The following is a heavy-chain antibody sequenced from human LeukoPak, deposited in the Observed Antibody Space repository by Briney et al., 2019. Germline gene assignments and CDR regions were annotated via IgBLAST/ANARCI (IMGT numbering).Heavy chain of an antibody. J-gene: IGHJ4*02. V-gene: IGHV4-39*07. D-gene: IGHD2-2*01. CDR2: IYYSGST. Sequence: KASETLSLTCTVSGGPISSSSYYWGWIRQPPGKGLEWIGSIYYSGSTYYNPSLKSRVTISVDTSKNQFSLKLSSVTAADTAVYYCASSSPLPYCSSTSCRRTLTAWGQGTLVTVSS. CDR1: GGPISSSSYY. CDR3: ASSSPLPYCSSTSCRRTLTA.